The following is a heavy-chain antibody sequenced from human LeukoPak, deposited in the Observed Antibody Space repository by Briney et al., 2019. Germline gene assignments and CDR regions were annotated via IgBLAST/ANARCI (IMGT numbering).Heavy chain of an antibody. CDR2: INPSGGST. CDR1: GYTFTSNY. D-gene: IGHD2-15*01. CDR3: ARRASKLPLDY. J-gene: IGHJ4*02. Sequence: GASVKVSCKAFGYTFTSNYMHWVRQAPGQGLEWMGIINPSGGSTSYAQKFQGRVTMTRDMSTSTVYMELSSLRSEDTAVYYCARRASKLPLDYWGQGTLVTVSS. V-gene: IGHV1-46*01.